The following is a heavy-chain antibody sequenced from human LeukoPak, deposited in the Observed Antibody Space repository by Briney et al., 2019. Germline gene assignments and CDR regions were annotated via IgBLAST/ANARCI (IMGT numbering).Heavy chain of an antibody. D-gene: IGHD1-26*01. J-gene: IGHJ3*02. Sequence: PSETLPLTCTVSGGSLSTYYWSRIRQPPGRGLEWVWYIYYSGITDYSPSLKRRVNISIDTPKKQFSLKLSSVTAADTAVYYCARWEASRVAFDIWGQGTLVTVSS. CDR1: GGSLSTYY. CDR3: ARWEASRVAFDI. V-gene: IGHV4-59*01. CDR2: IYYSGIT.